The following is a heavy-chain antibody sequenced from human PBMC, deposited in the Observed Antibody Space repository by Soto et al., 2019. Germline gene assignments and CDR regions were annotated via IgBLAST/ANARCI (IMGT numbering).Heavy chain of an antibody. CDR3: ERKGNGYNTDY. CDR2: ISDSGVSS. J-gene: IGHJ4*02. Sequence: GGSLRLSCAASGFTFSTCAMNWVRQAPGKGLEWVSGISDSGVSSYYADSVKGRFTISRDNSKNTLHLQMNSLRAEDTAVYYCERKGNGYNTDYWGQGTPVTVSS. CDR1: GFTFSTCA. V-gene: IGHV3-23*01. D-gene: IGHD5-12*01.